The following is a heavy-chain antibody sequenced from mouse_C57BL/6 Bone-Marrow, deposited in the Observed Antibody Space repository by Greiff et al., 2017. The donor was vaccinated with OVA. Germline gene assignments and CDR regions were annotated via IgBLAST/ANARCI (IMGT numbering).Heavy chain of an antibody. CDR3: ARDYGSRNWYFDV. J-gene: IGHJ1*03. CDR1: GYTFTSYW. CDR2: IDPSDSYT. Sequence: QVHVKQPGAELVKPGASVKLSCKASGYTFTSYWMQWVKQRPGQGLEWIGEIDPSDSYTNYNQKFKGKATLTVDTSSSTAYMQLSSLTSEDSAVYYCARDYGSRNWYFDVWGTGTTVTVSS. V-gene: IGHV1-50*01. D-gene: IGHD1-1*01.